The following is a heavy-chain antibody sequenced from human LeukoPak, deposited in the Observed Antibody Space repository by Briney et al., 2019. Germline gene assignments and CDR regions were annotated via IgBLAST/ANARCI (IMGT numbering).Heavy chain of an antibody. CDR1: GGSFSGYY. CDR2: INHSGST. D-gene: IGHD1-26*01. V-gene: IGHV4-34*01. CDR3: ARGVVGAIRY. J-gene: IGHJ4*02. Sequence: SETLSLTCAVYGGSFSGYYWSWIRQPPGKGLEWIGEINHSGSTNYNPSLKSRVTISVDTSKNQFSLKLGSVTAADTAVYYCARGVVGAIRYWGQGTLVTVSS.